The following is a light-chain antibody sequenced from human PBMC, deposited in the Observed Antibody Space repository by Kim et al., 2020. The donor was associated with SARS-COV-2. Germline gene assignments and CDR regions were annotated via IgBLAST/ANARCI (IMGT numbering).Light chain of an antibody. CDR1: SGHSSYA. V-gene: IGLV4-69*01. CDR3: QTWGTGIRV. Sequence: ASVKPTCTLSSGHSSYAIAWHQQQPEKGPRYLMKLNSAGSHSKGDGIPDRFSGSSSGAERYLTISSLQSEDEADYYCQTWGTGIRVFGGGTQLTVL. J-gene: IGLJ2*01. CDR2: LNSAGSH.